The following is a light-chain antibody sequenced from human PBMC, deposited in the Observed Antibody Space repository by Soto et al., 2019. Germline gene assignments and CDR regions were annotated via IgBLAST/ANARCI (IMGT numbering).Light chain of an antibody. Sequence: QSVLTQPASVSGSPGQSITISCTGPSSDVGGYNHVSWYQHSPGKAPKLILFAVSDRPSGVSHRFSGSKSGNTASLTISGLQAEDEADYYCCSYTSLSTVVFGGGTKVTVL. V-gene: IGLV2-14*01. CDR2: AVS. CDR1: SSDVGGYNH. J-gene: IGLJ2*01. CDR3: CSYTSLSTVV.